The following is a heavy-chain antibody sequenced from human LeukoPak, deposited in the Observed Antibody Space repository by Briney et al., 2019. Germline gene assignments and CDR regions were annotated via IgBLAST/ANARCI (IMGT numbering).Heavy chain of an antibody. V-gene: IGHV1-18*01. CDR3: VRSDGSGYYPRTLDY. D-gene: IGHD3-22*01. J-gene: IGHJ4*02. Sequence: ASVKVSCKASGYTFNSYGFGWVRQAPGQGVEGRGWISAYNGKRNYEQKLQGRVTMTTDTSTSTAYMELRSLRSDDTAVYYCVRSDGSGYYPRTLDYWGQGTLVTVSS. CDR1: GYTFNSYG. CDR2: ISAYNGKR.